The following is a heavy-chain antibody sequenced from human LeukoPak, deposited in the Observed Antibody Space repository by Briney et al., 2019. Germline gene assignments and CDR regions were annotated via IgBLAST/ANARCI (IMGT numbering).Heavy chain of an antibody. CDR3: AKDWWMSGTMIVVARRSYNYYMDV. CDR2: IRYDGSNK. V-gene: IGHV3-30*02. D-gene: IGHD3-22*01. Sequence: PGGSLRLSCAASGFTFSSYGMHRVRQAPGKGLEWVAFIRYDGSNKYYADSVKGRFTISRDNSKNTLYLQMNSLRAEDTAVYYCAKDWWMSGTMIVVARRSYNYYMDVWGKGTTVTISS. J-gene: IGHJ6*03. CDR1: GFTFSSYG.